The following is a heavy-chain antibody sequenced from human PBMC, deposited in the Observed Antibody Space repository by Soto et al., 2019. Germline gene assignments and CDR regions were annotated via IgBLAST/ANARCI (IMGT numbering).Heavy chain of an antibody. D-gene: IGHD6-13*01. CDR3: AKVGEAAAGGFDS. Sequence: QVQLVQSGAEVKKPGASVKVSCKASGYTFTSYDINWVRHATGQGLEWMGWMHPNTGNTGYAQKFQGRVTMTSDTSISSAYMELTSLRSEDTAVYYCAKVGEAAAGGFDSWGQGTLVTVSS. CDR1: GYTFTSYD. J-gene: IGHJ4*02. V-gene: IGHV1-8*01. CDR2: MHPNTGNT.